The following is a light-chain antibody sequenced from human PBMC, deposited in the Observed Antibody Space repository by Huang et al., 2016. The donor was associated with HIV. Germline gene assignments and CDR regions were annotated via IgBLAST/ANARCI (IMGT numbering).Light chain of an antibody. Sequence: EIVLTQSPGTLSLSPGERATLSCRASQSVSSSYLAWYQQKPGQAPRLLIYGASSRATGIPDRFSGSGSGTDFTLTISRLEPEDFAVYYCQQYGSYRRTFGQGTKVEI. J-gene: IGKJ1*01. CDR3: QQYGSYRRT. V-gene: IGKV3-20*01. CDR1: QSVSSSY. CDR2: GAS.